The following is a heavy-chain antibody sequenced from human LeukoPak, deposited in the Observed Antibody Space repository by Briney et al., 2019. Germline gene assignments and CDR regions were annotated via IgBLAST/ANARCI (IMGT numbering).Heavy chain of an antibody. Sequence: ASVKVSCKASGYTFTGYYMHWVRQAPGQGLEWMGWINPNSGGTNYAQRFQGRVTMTRDTSISTAYMELSRLRSDDTAVYYCASTSSGGTQFDYWGQGTLVTVSS. CDR2: INPNSGGT. CDR3: ASTSSGGTQFDY. V-gene: IGHV1-2*02. J-gene: IGHJ4*02. CDR1: GYTFTGYY. D-gene: IGHD6-19*01.